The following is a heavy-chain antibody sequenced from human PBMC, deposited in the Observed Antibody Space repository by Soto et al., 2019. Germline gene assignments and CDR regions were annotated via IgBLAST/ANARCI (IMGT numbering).Heavy chain of an antibody. V-gene: IGHV4-30-2*01. CDR2: IYHSGST. J-gene: IGHJ5*02. CDR1: GGSISSGGYS. D-gene: IGHD3-3*01. Sequence: QLQLQESGSGLVKPSQTLSLTCAVSGGSISSGGYSWSWIRQPPGKGLEWIGYIYHSGSTYYNPSLKSRVTISVDRSKNQFSLKLSSVTAADTAVYYCARVAPYYDFWSGYWGWFDPWGQGTLVTVSS. CDR3: ARVAPYYDFWSGYWGWFDP.